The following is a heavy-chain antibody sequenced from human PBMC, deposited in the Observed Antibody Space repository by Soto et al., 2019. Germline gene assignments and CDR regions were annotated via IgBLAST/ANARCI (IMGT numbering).Heavy chain of an antibody. J-gene: IGHJ4*02. V-gene: IGHV1-3*04. Sequence: QVQLVQSGAEVKKPGASVKVSCKATGYTLTSYGIHWVRQAPGQRLELMGWINTGNGDTIYSLKFQGRLTIARDTSASTAYMELSSLRSEDTAIYYCTRDEVLGPWYFDYWGQGTLVTVSS. CDR1: GYTLTSYG. CDR3: TRDEVLGPWYFDY. D-gene: IGHD3-16*01. CDR2: INTGNGDT.